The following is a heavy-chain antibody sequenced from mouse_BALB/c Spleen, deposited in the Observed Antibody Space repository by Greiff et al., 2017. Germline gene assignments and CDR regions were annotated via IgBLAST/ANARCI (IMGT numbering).Heavy chain of an antibody. CDR1: GFNLKDYY. D-gene: IGHD1-1*01. V-gene: IGHV14-4*02. J-gene: IGHJ2*01. Sequence: LQQSGAELVRSGASVKLSCTASGFNLKDYYMHWVKQRPEQGLEGIGLIDPENVDPDYAPKFQGKATMTADTSSNTAYLHLSSLTSEDTAVYYCNARCSSRDDWGQGTTRTVSS. CDR2: IDPENVDP. CDR3: NARCSSRDD.